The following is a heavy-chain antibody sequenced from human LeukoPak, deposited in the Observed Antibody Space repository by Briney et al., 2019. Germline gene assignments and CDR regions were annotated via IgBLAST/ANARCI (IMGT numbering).Heavy chain of an antibody. J-gene: IGHJ4*02. CDR1: GGSISSYY. CDR3: ARLRPSIGAAGTFDY. Sequence: SETLSLTCTVSGGSISSYYWSWIRQPPGRGLEWIGYIYYTGSTKYNASLKSRVTISVDTSKNQFSLKLSSVTAADTAVYYCARLRPSIGAAGTFDYWGQGALVTVSS. CDR2: IYYTGST. V-gene: IGHV4-59*08. D-gene: IGHD6-13*01.